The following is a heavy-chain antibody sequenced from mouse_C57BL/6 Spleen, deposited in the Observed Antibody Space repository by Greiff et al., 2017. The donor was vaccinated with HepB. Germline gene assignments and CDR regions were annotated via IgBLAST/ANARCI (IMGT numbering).Heavy chain of an antibody. CDR1: GYSITSGYY. V-gene: IGHV3-6*01. D-gene: IGHD2-4*01. CDR3: ARDDYDDAWFAY. J-gene: IGHJ3*01. CDR2: ISYDGSN. Sequence: DVKLQESGPGLVKPSQSLSLTCSVTGYSITSGYYWNWIRQFPGNKLEWMGYISYDGSNNYNPSLKNRISITRDTSKNQFFLKLNSVTTEDTATYYCARDDYDDAWFAYWGQGTLVTVSA.